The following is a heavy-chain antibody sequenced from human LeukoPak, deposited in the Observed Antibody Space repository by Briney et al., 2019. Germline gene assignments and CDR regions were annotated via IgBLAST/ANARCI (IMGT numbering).Heavy chain of an antibody. V-gene: IGHV3-74*01. D-gene: IGHD3-3*01. CDR1: GFSFSSYW. J-gene: IGHJ4*02. Sequence: PRGSLRLSCAAPGFSFSSYWMHWVRQAPGKGLEWVSRINRDGSSTTYADSVKGRSSISRDNAKNTLYLHMSSLRAEDTGVYYCARAVRAHPPADFWGQGTLVTVSS. CDR2: INRDGSST. CDR3: ARAVRAHPPADF.